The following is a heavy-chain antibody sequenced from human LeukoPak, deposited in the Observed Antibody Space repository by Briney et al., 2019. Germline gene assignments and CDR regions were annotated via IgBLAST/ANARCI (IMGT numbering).Heavy chain of an antibody. D-gene: IGHD4/OR15-4a*01. CDR2: VNLQGST. V-gene: IGHV4-4*02. J-gene: IGHJ2*01. CDR3: ARRTMVADWYFDL. CDR1: GGSITNTNY. Sequence: SETLSLTCGVSGGSITNTNYWTWVRQPPGKGLEWIGEVNLQGSTNYNPSLMGRVAIAVDTSENHISLQLTSVTAADTAVYYCARRTMVADWYFDLWGRGTQVTVSS.